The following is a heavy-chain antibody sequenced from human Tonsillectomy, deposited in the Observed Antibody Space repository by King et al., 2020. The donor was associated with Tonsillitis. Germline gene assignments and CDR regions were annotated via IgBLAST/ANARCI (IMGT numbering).Heavy chain of an antibody. J-gene: IGHJ3*02. D-gene: IGHD2-15*01. CDR1: GYTFTSYY. CDR3: ARDPGMGDYCSGGSCYPSLDAFDI. CDR2: INPSGGST. V-gene: IGHV1-46*01. Sequence: QLVQSGAEVKKPGASVKVSCKASGYTFTSYYMHWVRQAPGQGLEWMGIINPSGGSTSYAQKFQGRVTMTRDTSTSTVYMELSSLRSEDTAVYYCARDPGMGDYCSGGSCYPSLDAFDIWGQGTMVTVSS.